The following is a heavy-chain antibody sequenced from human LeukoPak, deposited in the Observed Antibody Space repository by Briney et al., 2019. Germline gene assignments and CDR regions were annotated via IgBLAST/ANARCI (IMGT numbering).Heavy chain of an antibody. Sequence: GGSLRLSCAASGFIFSDYGITWVRQAPGKGLEWVSGISGSGANTYFADSVKGRSTISRDNSKNTVYLQMNSLRAEDTAVYYCVRDAELMIVVAGDAFDIWGQGTMVTVSS. V-gene: IGHV3-23*01. CDR3: VRDAELMIVVAGDAFDI. D-gene: IGHD3-22*01. CDR2: ISGSGANT. CDR1: GFIFSDYG. J-gene: IGHJ3*02.